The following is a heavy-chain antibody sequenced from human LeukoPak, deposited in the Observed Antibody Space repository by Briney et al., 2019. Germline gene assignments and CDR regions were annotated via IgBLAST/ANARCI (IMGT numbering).Heavy chain of an antibody. CDR2: ISSSRRV. Sequence: SESLSPTCSVSGASINTYRCSCIRQSAGNVLEWIGRISSSRRVDYNPSLENRISMSVDTSRNELLLQLHSVTAADSGVYYCAALHYFGHGAPRTWGQGTLVAVSS. J-gene: IGHJ5*02. D-gene: IGHD2/OR15-2a*01. V-gene: IGHV4-4*07. CDR3: AALHYFGHGAPRT. CDR1: GASINTYR.